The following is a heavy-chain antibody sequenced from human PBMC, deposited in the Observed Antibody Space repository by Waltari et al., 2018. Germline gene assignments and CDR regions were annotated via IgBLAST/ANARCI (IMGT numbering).Heavy chain of an antibody. V-gene: IGHV4-34*01. J-gene: IGHJ4*02. CDR3: ARSLLMITFGGVIAPFDY. CDR1: GGSFSVYY. Sequence: QVQLQQRGAGLLKPSETLSLTCAVYGGSFSVYYWSWIRQPPGKGLEWIGEINHSGSTNYNPSLKSRVTISVDTSKNQFSLKLSSVTAADTAVYYCARSLLMITFGGVIAPFDYWGQGTLVTVSS. D-gene: IGHD3-16*02. CDR2: INHSGST.